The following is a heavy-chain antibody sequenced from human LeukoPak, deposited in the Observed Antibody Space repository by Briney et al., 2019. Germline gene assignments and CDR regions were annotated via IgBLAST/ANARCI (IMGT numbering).Heavy chain of an antibody. J-gene: IGHJ4*02. V-gene: IGHV3-7*05. Sequence: PGGSLRLSCAASGFTFSSYAMSWVRQAPGKGLEWVANIKQDGSEKYYVDSVEGRFTISRDNAKNSLYLQMNSLRAEDTAVYFCASVGHYYDSSGYYSYYFEYWGQGTLVTVSS. CDR2: IKQDGSEK. D-gene: IGHD3-22*01. CDR3: ASVGHYYDSSGYYSYYFEY. CDR1: GFTFSSYA.